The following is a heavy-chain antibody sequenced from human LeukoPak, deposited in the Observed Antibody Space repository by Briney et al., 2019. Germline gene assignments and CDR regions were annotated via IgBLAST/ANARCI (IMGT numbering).Heavy chain of an antibody. Sequence: SETLSLTCAVYGGSFSGYYWSWIRQPPGKGLEXXXXXNHSGSTNYNPSLKSRVTISVDTSKNQFSLKLSSVTAADTAVYYCARGNPQPEEDIVVVVAAPYFDYWGQGTLVTVSS. D-gene: IGHD2-15*01. CDR3: ARGNPQPEEDIVVVVAAPYFDY. CDR1: GGSFSGYY. V-gene: IGHV4-34*01. J-gene: IGHJ4*02. CDR2: XNHSGST.